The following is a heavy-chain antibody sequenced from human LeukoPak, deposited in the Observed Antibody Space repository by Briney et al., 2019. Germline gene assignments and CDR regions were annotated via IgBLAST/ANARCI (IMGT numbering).Heavy chain of an antibody. CDR3: ARAPSGRGTMVRGVIRLLGAFDI. V-gene: IGHV4-59*12. J-gene: IGHJ3*02. CDR1: GGSISSYY. Sequence: PSETLSLTCTVSGGSISSYYWSWIRQPPGKGLEWIGYIYYSGSTIYNPSLESRVTMSVDTSKNQFSLKLSSVTAADTAVYYCARAPSGRGTMVRGVIRLLGAFDIWGQGTMVTVSS. D-gene: IGHD3-10*01. CDR2: IYYSGST.